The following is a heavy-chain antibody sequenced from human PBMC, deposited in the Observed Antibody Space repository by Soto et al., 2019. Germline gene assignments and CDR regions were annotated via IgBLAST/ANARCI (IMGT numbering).Heavy chain of an antibody. V-gene: IGHV3-48*01. D-gene: IGHD3-10*01. CDR3: AKAPPSTMIRGPFDY. Sequence: PGGSLRLSCAASGFTFRSYSMNWVRQAQGKGLEWVSYISSSSSTIYYADSVKGRFTISRDNSKNTLYLQMNSLRAEDTAVYYCAKAPPSTMIRGPFDYWGQGTLVTVSS. CDR2: ISSSSSTI. J-gene: IGHJ4*02. CDR1: GFTFRSYS.